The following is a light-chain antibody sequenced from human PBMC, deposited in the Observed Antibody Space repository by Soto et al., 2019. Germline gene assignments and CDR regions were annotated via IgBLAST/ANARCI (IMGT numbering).Light chain of an antibody. CDR3: VLYMGSGISI. V-gene: IGLV8-61*01. J-gene: IGLJ2*01. CDR2: NTK. Sequence: QAVVTQEPSFSVSPGGTVTLTCGLRSGSVSISHYPSWYQQTPGQAPRTLIYNTKTRSSGVPDRFAGSILRNKAALTITGAQAEDESDYYCVLYMGSGISIFGGGTKLTVL. CDR1: SGSVSISHY.